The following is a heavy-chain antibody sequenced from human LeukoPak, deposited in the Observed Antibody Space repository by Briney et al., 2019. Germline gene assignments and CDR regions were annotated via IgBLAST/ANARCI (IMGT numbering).Heavy chain of an antibody. Sequence: ASVKVSCKASGYTFTSYGISWVRQAPGQGLEWMGWISAYNGNTNYAQKLQGRVTMTTDTSTSTAYMELRSLRSDDTAVYYCARASGLACYYDSSGYPYWGQGTLVTVSS. D-gene: IGHD3-22*01. V-gene: IGHV1-18*01. CDR1: GYTFTSYG. J-gene: IGHJ4*02. CDR2: ISAYNGNT. CDR3: ARASGLACYYDSSGYPY.